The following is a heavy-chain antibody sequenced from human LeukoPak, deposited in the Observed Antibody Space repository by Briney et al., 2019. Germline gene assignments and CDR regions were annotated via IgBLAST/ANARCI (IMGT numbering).Heavy chain of an antibody. J-gene: IGHJ4*02. V-gene: IGHV4-4*07. CDR1: GDSISRYY. CDR2: VSTSGST. CDR3: ARSELLWFGGVNSGFDH. D-gene: IGHD3-10*01. Sequence: SETLSLTCTVSGDSISRYYWSWIRQPAGKGLEWIGRVSTSGSTNYNPSLKSRVTISVDTSKNQFSLKLSSVTAADTAVYYCARSELLWFGGVNSGFDHWGQGTLVTVSS.